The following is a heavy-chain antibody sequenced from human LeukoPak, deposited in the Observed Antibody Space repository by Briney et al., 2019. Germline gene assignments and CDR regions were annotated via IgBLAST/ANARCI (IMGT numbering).Heavy chain of an antibody. V-gene: IGHV3-23*01. CDR2: ISGSGGTT. CDR3: AKGRFIGASPIPQFES. Sequence: GGSLRLSCAASGFTFSSFAMSWVRQAPGKGLEWLSTISGSGGTTYHAESVKGRFTISRDSPKNTVYLQMNSLRAGDTAVYYCAKGRFIGASPIPQFESWGQGTLVTVSS. CDR1: GFTFSSFA. J-gene: IGHJ4*02. D-gene: IGHD4/OR15-4a*01.